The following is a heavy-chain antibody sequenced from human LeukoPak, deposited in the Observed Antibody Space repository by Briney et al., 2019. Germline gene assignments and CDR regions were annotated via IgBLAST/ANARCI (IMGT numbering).Heavy chain of an antibody. J-gene: IGHJ4*02. D-gene: IGHD3-10*01. CDR3: VRDRGWYHFDL. CDR2: IKEDATES. CDR1: GFTFSSYW. V-gene: IGHV3-7*01. Sequence: GGSLRLSCAASGFTFSSYWITWIRQAPGKGLEWVAHIKEDATESRSADSVKGRFTISRDNTKNSLFLQLNSLRAEDTAVYYCVRDRGWYHFDLWGQGTLVTVSS.